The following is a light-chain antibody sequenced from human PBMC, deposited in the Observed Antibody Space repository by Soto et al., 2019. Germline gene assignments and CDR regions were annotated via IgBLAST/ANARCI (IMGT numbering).Light chain of an antibody. CDR2: KAS. J-gene: IGKJ4*01. CDR3: QQYNSFPLT. Sequence: DIQMTQSPSTLSASVRDRVTITCRASQSISSWLAWYQQKPGKTPKLVIYKASILESGVPSRFSGSGSGTEFTLTISSLQPDDFANYYCQQYNSFPLTFGGGTKVDIK. V-gene: IGKV1-5*03. CDR1: QSISSW.